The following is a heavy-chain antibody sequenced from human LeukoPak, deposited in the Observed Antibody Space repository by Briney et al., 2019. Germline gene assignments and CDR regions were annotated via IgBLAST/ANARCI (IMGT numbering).Heavy chain of an antibody. V-gene: IGHV1-18*01. CDR2: ISAYNGNT. CDR3: ARAPASANDYAYSGAFDI. J-gene: IGHJ3*02. Sequence: GASVKVSCKASGYTFTSYGISWVRQAPGQGLEWMGWISAYNGNTNYAQKLQGRVTMTTDPSTSTAYMELRSLRSDDTAVYYWARAPASANDYAYSGAFDIWGQGTMVTVSS. D-gene: IGHD4-17*01. CDR1: GYTFTSYG.